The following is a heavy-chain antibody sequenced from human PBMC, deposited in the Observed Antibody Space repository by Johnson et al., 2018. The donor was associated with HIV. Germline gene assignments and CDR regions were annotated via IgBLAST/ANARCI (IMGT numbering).Heavy chain of an antibody. V-gene: IGHV3-30*14. D-gene: IGHD3-16*01. CDR1: GFTFSSYA. J-gene: IGHJ3*02. Sequence: QVQLVESGGGVVQPGRSLRLSCAASGFTFSSYAVHWVRQAPGKGLEWVAVISYDGSNKYYADSVKGRFTISRDNSKNTLHLQMNSLRAEDTAVYYCAREATYYDYVWGSYAFDIWGQGTMVTVSS. CDR2: ISYDGSNK. CDR3: AREATYYDYVWGSYAFDI.